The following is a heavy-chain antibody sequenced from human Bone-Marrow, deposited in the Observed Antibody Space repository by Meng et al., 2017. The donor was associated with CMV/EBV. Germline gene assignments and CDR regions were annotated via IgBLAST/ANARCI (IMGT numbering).Heavy chain of an antibody. D-gene: IGHD5-18*01. CDR1: GFTFSSYA. V-gene: IGHV3-7*01. J-gene: IGHJ4*02. CDR3: ARVLGYKYPFDY. Sequence: GGSLRLSCAASGFTFSSYAMSWVRQAPGKGLEWVANIRQDGGETYYVDSVKGRFTISRDSARDSLFLQMNSLRAEDTAVYYCARVLGYKYPFDYWGQGTLVTVSS. CDR2: IRQDGGET.